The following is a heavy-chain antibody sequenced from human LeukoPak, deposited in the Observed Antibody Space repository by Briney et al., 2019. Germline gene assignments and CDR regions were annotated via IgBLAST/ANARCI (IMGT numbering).Heavy chain of an antibody. V-gene: IGHV4-39*07. CDR3: AREGFSPVGFDY. CDR1: GGSISSSSYY. Sequence: SETLSLTCTVSGGSISSSSYYWGWIRQPPGKGLEWIGSIYYSGNTYYNPSLKSRITISVDTSKNQFSLKLSSVTAADTAVYYCAREGFSPVGFDYWGQGTLVTVSS. D-gene: IGHD3-16*01. J-gene: IGHJ4*02. CDR2: IYYSGNT.